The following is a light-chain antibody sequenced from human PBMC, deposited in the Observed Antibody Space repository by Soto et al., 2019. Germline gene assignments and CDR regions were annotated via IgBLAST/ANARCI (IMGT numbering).Light chain of an antibody. J-gene: IGKJ4*01. Sequence: EIVLTQSPATLSLSPGERATLSCRASQSVTDFLAWYQQKPGQAPRLLIYDASNRATGVPARFSGSGSGTDFTITISSLEPEDSAVYYCQQRSGWPPLTFGGGTKVAIK. CDR2: DAS. V-gene: IGKV3-11*01. CDR3: QQRSGWPPLT. CDR1: QSVTDF.